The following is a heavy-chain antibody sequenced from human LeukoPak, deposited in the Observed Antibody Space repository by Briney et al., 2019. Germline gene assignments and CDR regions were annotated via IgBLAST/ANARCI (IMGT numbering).Heavy chain of an antibody. CDR3: ARDCTSTTCYVRAFDH. J-gene: IGHJ4*02. V-gene: IGHV1-18*01. CDR2: ISADNGNT. Sequence: ASVKVSCKASGYSFTNYGISWVRQTPGQGLECVAWISADNGNTNYAQKVQGRVTMTTDTSTSTVYMELRSLRYDDTAVYYCARDCTSTTCYVRAFDHWGQGTLVTVSS. CDR1: GYSFTNYG. D-gene: IGHD2-2*01.